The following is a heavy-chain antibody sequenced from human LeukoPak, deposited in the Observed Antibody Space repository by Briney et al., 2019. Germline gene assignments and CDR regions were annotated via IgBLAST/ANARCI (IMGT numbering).Heavy chain of an antibody. CDR2: IKQDGSEK. D-gene: IGHD3-9*01. Sequence: GGSLRLSCTASGFTFSRYWMSWVRQAPGKGLEWLANIKQDGSEKYYVDSVKGRFTISRDNAINSLYLQMNSLRAEDTAVYYCARDPQKGDILTGYYLGYYMDVWGKGTTVTVSS. CDR3: ARDPQKGDILTGYYLGYYMDV. CDR1: GFTFSRYW. V-gene: IGHV3-7*01. J-gene: IGHJ6*03.